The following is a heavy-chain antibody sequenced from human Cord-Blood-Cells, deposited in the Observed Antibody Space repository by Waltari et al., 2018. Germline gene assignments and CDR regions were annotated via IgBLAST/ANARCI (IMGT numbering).Heavy chain of an antibody. V-gene: IGHV2-26*01. CDR3: ARIRYSGSYFDY. Sequence: QVTLKESGPVLVKPTETLPLTCTVSGFSLSNARMGVSWIRQPPGKALEWLAHIFSNDEKSYSTSRKSRLTISKDTAKSQVVLTMTNMDPVDTATYYCARIRYSGSYFDYWGQGTLVTVSS. CDR1: GFSLSNARMG. J-gene: IGHJ4*02. CDR2: IFSNDEK. D-gene: IGHD1-26*01.